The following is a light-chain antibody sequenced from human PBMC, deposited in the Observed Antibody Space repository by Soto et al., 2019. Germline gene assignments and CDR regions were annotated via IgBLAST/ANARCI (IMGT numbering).Light chain of an antibody. J-gene: IGKJ1*01. CDR1: QSVSMKY. V-gene: IGKV3-20*01. Sequence: EIVLTQSPGTLSLSPGERATLSCRASQSVSMKYLAWYQQKPGQAPRLLIYGASFRATDIPDRFSGGGSGADFTLTISRLEPEDFAVYYCQHYGISSWTFGPGTKVDIK. CDR2: GAS. CDR3: QHYGISSWT.